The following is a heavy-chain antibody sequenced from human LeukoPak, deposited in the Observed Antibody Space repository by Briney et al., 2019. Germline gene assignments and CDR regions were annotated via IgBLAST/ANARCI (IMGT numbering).Heavy chain of an antibody. Sequence: ASVKVSCKASRYTFTGYYMHWVRQAPGQGLEWMGRINPNSGGTNYAQKFQGRVTMTRDTSISTAYMELSRLRSDDTAVYYCARLSLGYCSGGSCYAYYMDVWGKGTTVTVSS. CDR2: INPNSGGT. D-gene: IGHD2-15*01. V-gene: IGHV1-2*06. J-gene: IGHJ6*03. CDR3: ARLSLGYCSGGSCYAYYMDV. CDR1: RYTFTGYY.